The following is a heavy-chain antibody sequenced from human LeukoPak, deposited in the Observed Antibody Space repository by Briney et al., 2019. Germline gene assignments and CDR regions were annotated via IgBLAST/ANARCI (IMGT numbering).Heavy chain of an antibody. J-gene: IGHJ4*02. CDR1: GGSISSSSYY. Sequence: SETLSLTCTVSGGSISSSSYYWGWIRQPPGKGLEWIGSIYYSGSTYYNPSLKSRVTISVDTSKNQFSLKLSSVTAADTAVYYCARVGEYYYDSSGYYEIDYWGQGTLVTVSS. D-gene: IGHD3-22*01. V-gene: IGHV4-39*01. CDR3: ARVGEYYYDSSGYYEIDY. CDR2: IYYSGST.